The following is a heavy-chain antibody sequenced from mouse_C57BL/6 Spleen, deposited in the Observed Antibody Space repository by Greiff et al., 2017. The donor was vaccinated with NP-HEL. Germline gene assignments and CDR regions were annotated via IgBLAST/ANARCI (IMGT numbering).Heavy chain of an antibody. CDR1: GFTFSDYG. CDR2: ISSGSSTI. CDR3: ARPDDYDGTRFAG. D-gene: IGHD2-4*01. V-gene: IGHV5-17*01. Sequence: EVQRVESGGGLVKPGGSLKLSCAASGFTFSDYGMHWVRQAPEKGLEWVAYISSGSSTIYYADTVKGRFTISRDNAKNTLFLQMTSLRAEDTAMYYCARPDDYDGTRFAGWGQGTLVTVSA. J-gene: IGHJ3*01.